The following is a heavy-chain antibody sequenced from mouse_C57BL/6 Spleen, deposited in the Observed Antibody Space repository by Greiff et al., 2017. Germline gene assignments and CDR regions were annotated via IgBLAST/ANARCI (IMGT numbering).Heavy chain of an antibody. CDR3: ARNNYYGSRGYFDY. CDR2: ISSGSSTI. Sequence: EVKLVESGGGLVKPGGSLKLSCAASGFTFSDYGMHWVRQAPEKGLEWVAYISSGSSTIYYADTVKGRFTISRDNAKNTLFLQMTSLRSEDTAMYYCARNNYYGSRGYFDYWGQGTTLTVSS. V-gene: IGHV5-17*01. J-gene: IGHJ2*01. D-gene: IGHD1-1*01. CDR1: GFTFSDYG.